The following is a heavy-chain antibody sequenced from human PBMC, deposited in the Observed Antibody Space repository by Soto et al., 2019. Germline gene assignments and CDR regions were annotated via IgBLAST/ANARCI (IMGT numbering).Heavy chain of an antibody. J-gene: IGHJ4*02. CDR2: ISSSSSYI. CDR3: ASEVAGTVYFDY. V-gene: IGHV3-21*01. D-gene: IGHD6-19*01. Sequence: GGSLRLSCAASGFTFSSYSMNWVRQAPGKGLEWVSSISSSSSYIYYADSVKGRFTISRDNAKNSLYLQMNSLRAEDTAVYYCASEVAGTVYFDYWGQGTLVTVSS. CDR1: GFTFSSYS.